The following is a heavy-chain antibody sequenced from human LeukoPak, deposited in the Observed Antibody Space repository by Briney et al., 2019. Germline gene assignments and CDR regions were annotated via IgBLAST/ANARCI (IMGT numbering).Heavy chain of an antibody. Sequence: GGSLRLSCAASGFTFSSYALGWARQAPGKGLEWVSSISNSGGSTYYADSVKGRFSISRDNSKNTLYLQMNNLRAEDTAVYNCAKIALTTANFDYWGQGTLVTVSS. V-gene: IGHV3-23*01. CDR3: AKIALTTANFDY. D-gene: IGHD4-17*01. J-gene: IGHJ4*02. CDR1: GFTFSSYA. CDR2: ISNSGGST.